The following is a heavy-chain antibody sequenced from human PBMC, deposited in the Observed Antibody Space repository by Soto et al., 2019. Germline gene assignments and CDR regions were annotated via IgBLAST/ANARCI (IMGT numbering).Heavy chain of an antibody. CDR3: ARQGRSITMVRVSQHYYYYMDV. J-gene: IGHJ6*03. V-gene: IGHV4-59*08. D-gene: IGHD3-10*01. Sequence: SETLSLTCTVSGGSISNYYWSWIRQPPGKGLEWIGYIYYSGSTNYNPSLKSRVTISVDTSKNQFSLKLSSVTAADTAVYYCARQGRSITMVRVSQHYYYYMDVWGKGTTVTVSS. CDR2: IYYSGST. CDR1: GGSISNYY.